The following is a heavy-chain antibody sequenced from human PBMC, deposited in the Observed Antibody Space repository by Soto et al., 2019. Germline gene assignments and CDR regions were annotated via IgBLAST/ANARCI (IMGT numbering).Heavy chain of an antibody. CDR2: TSNDGVNA. J-gene: IGHJ4*02. CDR3: ETDFRYYNSRGYYGFFDY. Sequence: GGSLRLSCAASGFTFSSYAMHWVRQPPGKGLEWVSATSNDGVNAYYADSVKGRFAISRDNSKNTLYLQMNTLGPEDTAVYYCETDFRYYNSRGYYGFFDYGGQGTLVTFSS. D-gene: IGHD3-22*01. V-gene: IGHV3-30*09. CDR1: GFTFSSYA.